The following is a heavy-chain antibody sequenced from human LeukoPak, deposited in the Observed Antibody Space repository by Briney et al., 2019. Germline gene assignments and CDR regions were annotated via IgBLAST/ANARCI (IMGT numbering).Heavy chain of an antibody. D-gene: IGHD5-24*01. V-gene: IGHV3-9*01. CDR1: GFTFDGYA. J-gene: IGHJ3*02. CDR3: AKDIWVEMATIKAPLGDAFDI. CDR2: ISWNSGSI. Sequence: PGGSLRLSCAASGFTFDGYAMRWVRQAPGKGLEWVSGISWNSGSIGYADSVKGRFTISRDNAKNSLYLQMNSLRAEDTALYYCAKDIWVEMATIKAPLGDAFDIWGQGTMVTVSS.